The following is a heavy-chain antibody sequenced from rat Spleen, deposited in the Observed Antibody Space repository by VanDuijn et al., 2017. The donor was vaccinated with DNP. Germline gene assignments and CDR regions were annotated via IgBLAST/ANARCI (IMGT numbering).Heavy chain of an antibody. V-gene: IGHV5-31*01. CDR3: ATGTFAY. J-gene: IGHJ3*01. Sequence: EVQLVESGGDLVQPGRSLELSCVASGFTFSSYWMIWIRQVPGKGLEWVASITSGSSYTYYPDSVKGRFTISRDNAKNTLYLQMNSLRSEDTATYYCATGTFAYWGQGTLVTVSS. CDR1: GFTFSSYW. CDR2: ITSGSSYT.